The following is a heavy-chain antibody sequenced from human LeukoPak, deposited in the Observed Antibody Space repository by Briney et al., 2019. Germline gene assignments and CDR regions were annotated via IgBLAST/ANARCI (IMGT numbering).Heavy chain of an antibody. CDR1: GFTFSSYW. V-gene: IGHV3-7*01. D-gene: IGHD5-18*01. CDR2: IKTDGYDK. CDR3: ARARVDTAMVFDY. J-gene: IGHJ4*02. Sequence: PGGSLRRSCSASGFTFSSYWMAWVRQAPGKGLEWVANIKTDGYDKYYADSVKGRFTISRDNSKNTLYLQMNSLRAEDTAVYYCARARVDTAMVFDYWGQGTLVTVSS.